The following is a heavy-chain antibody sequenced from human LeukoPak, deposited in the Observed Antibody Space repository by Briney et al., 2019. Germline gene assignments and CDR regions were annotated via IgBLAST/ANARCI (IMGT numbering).Heavy chain of an antibody. CDR2: ISGSGGST. J-gene: IGHJ4*02. CDR1: GYTFSSYA. CDR3: AKKGAPYYYGSGSSFDY. Sequence: GGSLRLSCAASGYTFSSYAMSWVRQAPGKGLEWVSAISGSGGSTYYADSVKGRFTISSDNSKNTLYLQMNSLRAEATAVYYCAKKGAPYYYGSGSSFDYWGQGTLVTVSS. D-gene: IGHD3-10*01. V-gene: IGHV3-23*01.